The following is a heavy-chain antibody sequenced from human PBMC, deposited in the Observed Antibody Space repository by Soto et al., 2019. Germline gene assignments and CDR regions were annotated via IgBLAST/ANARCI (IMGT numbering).Heavy chain of an antibody. V-gene: IGHV1-69*02. CDR1: GGSFTSYS. CDR3: SESFAFVDHGYMDV. Sequence: QVQLVQSGAELKKPGSSVKVSCEASGGSFTSYSFTWVRQAPGQGLEWMGRIIPIQGKANYALKFQDRVTITAERSTRTGYKGPTRPGPEDTPVKFWSESFAFVDHGYMDVWGKGTTVTVSS. J-gene: IGHJ6*03. D-gene: IGHD3-16*01. CDR2: IIPIQGKA.